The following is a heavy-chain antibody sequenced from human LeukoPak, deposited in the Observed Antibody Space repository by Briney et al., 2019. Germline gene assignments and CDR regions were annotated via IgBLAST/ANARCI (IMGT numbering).Heavy chain of an antibody. D-gene: IGHD2-15*01. V-gene: IGHV4-39*01. CDR1: GDSISGSSFY. J-gene: IGHJ3*02. CDR3: ARPRLHYSGGACDM. Sequence: SSETLSLTCTVSGDSISGSSFYWGWIRQSPGKGLEWIGSIYYTGSTYYSPSLESRVTISVDTSKNQFSLKLTSVTAADTAVYYCARPRLHYSGGACDMWGQGTMVTVSS. CDR2: IYYTGST.